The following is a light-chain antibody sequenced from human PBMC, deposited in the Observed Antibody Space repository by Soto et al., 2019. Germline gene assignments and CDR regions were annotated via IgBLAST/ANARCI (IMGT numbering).Light chain of an antibody. J-gene: IGKJ1*01. CDR2: GAS. V-gene: IGKV3-20*01. CDR1: QSVSSSY. CDR3: LQYWDYSWT. Sequence: EIVLTQSPGTLSLSPGERATLSCRASQSVSSSYLAWYQQKPGQAPRLLIYGASSRATGIPDRFSGSGSGTDFTLTISSLQPEDSATYYCLQYWDYSWTFGQGTKVEVK.